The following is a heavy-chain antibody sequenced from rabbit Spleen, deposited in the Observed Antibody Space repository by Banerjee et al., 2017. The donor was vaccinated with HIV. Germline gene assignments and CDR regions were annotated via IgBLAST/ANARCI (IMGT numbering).Heavy chain of an antibody. V-gene: IGHV1S7*01. D-gene: IGHD1-1*01. CDR2: IDPIFGST. CDR3: VRGASSSGYYNL. CDR1: RFDFSTYS. Sequence: QELVESGGGLVQPGGSLKLSCKASRFDFSTYSMSWVRQAPGKGLEWIGYIDPIFGSTYYATWVNGRFTISSHNAQNTLYLQLNSLTVADSATYFCVRGASSSGYYNLWGQGTLVTVS. J-gene: IGHJ4*01.